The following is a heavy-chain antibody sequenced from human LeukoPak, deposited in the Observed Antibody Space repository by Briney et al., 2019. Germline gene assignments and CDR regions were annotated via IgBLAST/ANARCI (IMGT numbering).Heavy chain of an antibody. Sequence: GGSLRFSCAASGFTFSSYEMNWVRQAPGKGLEWVSYISSSGSTIYYADSVKGRFTISRDNAKNSLYLQMNSLRAEDTAVYYCARDLGYFDPVGDYYYYGMDVWGQGTTVTVSS. CDR3: ARDLGYFDPVGDYYYYGMDV. CDR1: GFTFSSYE. D-gene: IGHD3-9*01. CDR2: ISSSGSTI. J-gene: IGHJ6*02. V-gene: IGHV3-48*03.